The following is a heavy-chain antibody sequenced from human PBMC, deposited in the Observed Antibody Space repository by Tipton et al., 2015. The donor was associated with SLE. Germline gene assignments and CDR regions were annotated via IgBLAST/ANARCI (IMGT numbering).Heavy chain of an antibody. V-gene: IGHV4-39*07. D-gene: IGHD2-2*01. CDR2: ISYTGST. CDR3: ATSPLTL. J-gene: IGHJ4*02. Sequence: TLSLTCTVSGGSISSSYYWGWIRQSPGKGLEWIGSISYTGSTYYNPSLKSRVTISVDMSKNQFSLKLTSVTAADTAVYYRATSPLTLWGQGTLVTVSS. CDR1: GGSISSSYY.